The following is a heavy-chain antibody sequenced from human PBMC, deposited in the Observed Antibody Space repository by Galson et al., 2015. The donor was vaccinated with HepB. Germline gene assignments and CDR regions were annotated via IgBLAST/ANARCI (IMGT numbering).Heavy chain of an antibody. D-gene: IGHD6-19*01. V-gene: IGHV1-69*04. CDR3: ASSIPPPGIAVAGPLRTHIIYYFYDIHV. J-gene: IGHJ6*02. Sequence: SVKVSCKASGGTFSSYAISWVRQAPGQGLEWMGRIIPILGIANHAQKFQGRVTITADKSTSTAYMELSSLISEDTAVYYCASSIPPPGIAVAGPLRTHIIYYFYDIHVWGQGTRVPVSS. CDR2: IIPILGIA. CDR1: GGTFSSYA.